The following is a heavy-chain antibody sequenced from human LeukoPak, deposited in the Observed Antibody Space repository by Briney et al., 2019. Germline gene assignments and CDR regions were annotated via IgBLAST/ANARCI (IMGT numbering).Heavy chain of an antibody. CDR2: IRQDGGAT. CDR1: GFTFSSYS. Sequence: GGSLRLSCAASGFTFSSYSMSWVRQAPGKGLEWVANIRQDGGATFYVDSVKGRFIISRDNAKNSLYLQMNSLRDEDTGVYYCATSHDSSGNDWGQGTLVTVHS. J-gene: IGHJ4*02. CDR3: ATSHDSSGND. D-gene: IGHD3-22*01. V-gene: IGHV3-7*01.